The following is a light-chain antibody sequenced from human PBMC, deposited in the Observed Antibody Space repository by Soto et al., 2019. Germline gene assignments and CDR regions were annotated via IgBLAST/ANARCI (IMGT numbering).Light chain of an antibody. V-gene: IGLV1-44*01. Sequence: QSVLTQPASVSGSPGQSITISCTGTSNDVGGYNYVSWYQQHPGKAPKLLIYSNNQRPSGVPDRFSGSKSGTSASLVISGLQSEDEADYYCAAWDDSLNGPVFGGGTKLTVL. J-gene: IGLJ3*02. CDR1: SNDVGGYNY. CDR2: SNN. CDR3: AAWDDSLNGPV.